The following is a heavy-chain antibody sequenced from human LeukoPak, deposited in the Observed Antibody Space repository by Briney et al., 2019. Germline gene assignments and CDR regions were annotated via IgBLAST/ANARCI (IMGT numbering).Heavy chain of an antibody. CDR2: ISGSGGST. CDR3: ARVNYDSSGYHDAFDI. Sequence: GGTLRLSCAASGFTFSSYGMSWVRQAPGKGLEWVSAISGSGGSTYYADSVKGRFTISRDNAKNSLYLQMDSLRAEDTAVYYCARVNYDSSGYHDAFDIWGQGTMVTVSS. D-gene: IGHD3-22*01. J-gene: IGHJ3*02. V-gene: IGHV3-23*01. CDR1: GFTFSSYG.